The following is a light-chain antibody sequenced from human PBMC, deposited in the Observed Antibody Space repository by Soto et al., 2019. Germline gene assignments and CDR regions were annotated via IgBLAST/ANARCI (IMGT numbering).Light chain of an antibody. Sequence: DIQLTQSPSSVSASVGDRVSITCRASQDISSWLAWYQQKPGKAPKLLIYVASSLHSGVPSRFSGSGSGTDFTLTIRSLQPEDFATYYCQQAHSFPSFGQGTKVQIK. CDR3: QQAHSFPS. V-gene: IGKV1-12*02. CDR2: VAS. J-gene: IGKJ1*01. CDR1: QDISSW.